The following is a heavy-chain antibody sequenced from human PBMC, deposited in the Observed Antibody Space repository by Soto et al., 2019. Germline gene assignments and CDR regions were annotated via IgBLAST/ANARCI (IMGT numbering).Heavy chain of an antibody. CDR1: GFTFSSYG. D-gene: IGHD3-9*01. CDR3: ARGVKWYYDILTGYSYGMDV. J-gene: IGHJ6*02. Sequence: GGSLRLSCAASGFTFSSYGMHWVRQAPGKGLEWVAVIWYDGSNKYYADSVKGRFTISRDNSKNTLYLQMNSLRAEDTAVYYCARGVKWYYDILTGYSYGMDVWGQGTTVTVSS. V-gene: IGHV3-33*01. CDR2: IWYDGSNK.